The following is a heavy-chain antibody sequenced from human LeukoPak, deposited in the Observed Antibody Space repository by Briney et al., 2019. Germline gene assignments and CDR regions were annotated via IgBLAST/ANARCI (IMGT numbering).Heavy chain of an antibody. V-gene: IGHV3-15*01. CDR2: IKTKTEGRTK. D-gene: IGHD1-26*01. Sequence: GGSLRLSCAASGFTFTNVWMSWVRQAQGKGLEWDGCIKTKTEGRTKDYGAHVKGRFNITRTNSKNTLYLLMNILKTEDTAVYYGTTEVLEGATDGTFYIWGQGTMVTVSS. CDR1: GFTFTNVW. J-gene: IGHJ3*02. CDR3: TTEVLEGATDGTFYI.